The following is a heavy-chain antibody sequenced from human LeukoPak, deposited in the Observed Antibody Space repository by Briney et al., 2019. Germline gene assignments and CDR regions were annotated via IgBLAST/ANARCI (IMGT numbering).Heavy chain of an antibody. CDR2: INRDGSEK. J-gene: IGHJ4*02. D-gene: IGHD5-12*01. CDR1: GFTFSRYW. CDR3: ATDYSAYDPPDS. V-gene: IGHV3-7*01. Sequence: GGSLRLSCAASGFTFSRYWMSWVRQAPGKGLEWVANINRDGSEKYYVDSVKGRFTISRDNAKNSLFLQMNSLRAEDTAVYYCATDYSAYDPPDSWGQGTLVTVSS.